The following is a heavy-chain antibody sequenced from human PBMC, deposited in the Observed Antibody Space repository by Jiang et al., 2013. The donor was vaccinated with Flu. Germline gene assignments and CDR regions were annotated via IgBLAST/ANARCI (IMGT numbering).Heavy chain of an antibody. V-gene: IGHV1-3*01. CDR2: INAGNGNT. Sequence: SGAEVKKPGASVKVSCKASGYTFTSYAMHWVRQAPGQRLEWMGWINAGNGNTKYSQKFQGRVTITRDTSASTAYMELSSLRSEDTAVYYCARGYLPGIAAAADYWGQGTLVTVSS. CDR1: GYTFTSYA. CDR3: ARGYLPGIAAAADY. J-gene: IGHJ4*02. D-gene: IGHD6-13*01.